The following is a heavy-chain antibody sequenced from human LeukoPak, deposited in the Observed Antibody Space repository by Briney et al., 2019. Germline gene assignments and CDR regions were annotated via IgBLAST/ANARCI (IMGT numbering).Heavy chain of an antibody. CDR3: ARYSVSYSSSWHYYFDY. D-gene: IGHD6-13*01. V-gene: IGHV1-18*01. CDR2: ISTYNGNT. J-gene: IGHJ4*02. CDR1: GYRLTSYG. Sequence: ASVKVSCKASGYRLTSYGISWVRQAPGQGLEWMGWISTYNGNTNYAQKFQGRVTMTTDTSTSTAYTELRSLRSDDTAVYYCARYSVSYSSSWHYYFDYWGQGTLVTVSS.